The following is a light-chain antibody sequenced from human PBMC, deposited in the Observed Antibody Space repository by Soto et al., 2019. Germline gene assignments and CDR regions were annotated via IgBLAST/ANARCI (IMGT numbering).Light chain of an antibody. CDR3: QHYNNWSWT. J-gene: IGKJ1*01. Sequence: EILMTQSPGTLSVSPGERATLSCRASQSVSNNLAWYQQKPGQAPRLLIFAASTRATGVPARFSGSGSGTEFTLTISSLQSEDFAVYSCQHYNNWSWTFGQGTKVEIK. CDR1: QSVSNN. CDR2: AAS. V-gene: IGKV3-15*01.